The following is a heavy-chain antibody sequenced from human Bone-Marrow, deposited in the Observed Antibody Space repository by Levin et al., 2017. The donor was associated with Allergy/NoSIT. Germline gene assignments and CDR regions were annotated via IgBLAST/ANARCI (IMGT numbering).Heavy chain of an antibody. V-gene: IGHV1-69*06. CDR3: GRDQSAGTGIDL. Sequence: WASVKVSCKTSGGTSRNSAINWVRQAPGQGLEWMGGIMPIFASATYAQKFQGRVTITADTSTDTGYMELSSLRSDDTAVYYCGRDQSAGTGIDLWGQGTMVIVS. CDR1: GGTSRNSA. CDR2: IMPIFASA. J-gene: IGHJ3*01. D-gene: IGHD7-27*01.